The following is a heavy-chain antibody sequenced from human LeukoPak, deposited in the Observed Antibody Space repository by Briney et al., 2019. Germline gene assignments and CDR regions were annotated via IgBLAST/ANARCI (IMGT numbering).Heavy chain of an antibody. J-gene: IGHJ1*01. CDR1: GFTFGDYA. Sequence: GRSLRLSCTASGFTFGDYAMSWVRQAPGKGLEWVGFIRSKAYGGTTEYAASVKGGFTISRDDSKSIAYLQMNSLKTEDTAVYYCTRGSSGWYVSQHWGQGTLVTVSS. V-gene: IGHV3-49*04. CDR3: TRGSSGWYVSQH. D-gene: IGHD6-19*01. CDR2: IRSKAYGGTT.